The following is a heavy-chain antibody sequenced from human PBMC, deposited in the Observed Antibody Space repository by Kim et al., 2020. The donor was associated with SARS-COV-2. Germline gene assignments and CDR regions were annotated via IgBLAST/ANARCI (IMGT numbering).Heavy chain of an antibody. Sequence: GGSLRLSCAASGFTFSSYAMNWVRQAPGKGLEWVSAISGSGGGTYYADSVKGRFTISRDNSKNTLYLQMNSLRAEDTAVYYCTWGQWPFDYWGQGTLVTVSS. CDR2: ISGSGGGT. J-gene: IGHJ4*02. CDR1: GFTFSSYA. V-gene: IGHV3-23*01. D-gene: IGHD6-19*01. CDR3: TWGQWPFDY.